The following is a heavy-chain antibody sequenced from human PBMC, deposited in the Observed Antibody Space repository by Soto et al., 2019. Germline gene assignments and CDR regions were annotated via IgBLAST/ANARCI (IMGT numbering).Heavy chain of an antibody. Sequence: SETLSLTCTVSGYSISSGSYWGWIRQPPGKGPEWIASIHHGGTTFYNPSLKSRVTVSVDKSNNQFSLKLRSVTAADTAVYYCEKAHVMVVAGSNFDYWGHGTLVTVSS. D-gene: IGHD6-19*01. CDR1: GYSISSGSY. CDR3: EKAHVMVVAGSNFDY. J-gene: IGHJ4*01. V-gene: IGHV4-38-2*02. CDR2: IHHGGTT.